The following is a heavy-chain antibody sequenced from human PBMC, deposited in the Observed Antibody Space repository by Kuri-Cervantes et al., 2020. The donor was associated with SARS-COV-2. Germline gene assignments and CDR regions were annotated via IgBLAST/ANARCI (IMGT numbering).Heavy chain of an antibody. CDR2: IYYSGST. CDR3: ARLLDGLHLGYFDY. D-gene: IGHD4-11*01. V-gene: IGHV4-39*01. Sequence: SETLSLTCTVSGGSISSSSYYWGWIRQPPGKGLEWIGSIYYSGSTYYNPSLKSRVTISVDTSKNQFSLKLSSVTAADTAVYYCARLLDGLHLGYFDYWGQGTLVTVSS. J-gene: IGHJ4*02. CDR1: GGSISSSSYY.